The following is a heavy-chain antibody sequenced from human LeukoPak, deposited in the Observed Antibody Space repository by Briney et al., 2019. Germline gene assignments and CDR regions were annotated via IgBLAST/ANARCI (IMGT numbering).Heavy chain of an antibody. V-gene: IGHV4-39*01. J-gene: IGHJ3*02. CDR2: VYYGRSP. D-gene: IGHD6-19*01. Sequence: SETLSLTCTVSGDSISRSTYYWAWIRQPPGKGLEWIGSVYYGRSPYFNPSLRSRVTISVDTSKNQFSLKLSSVTAADTAVYYCARHLIAVAGTGSVFDIWGQGTTVTVSS. CDR3: ARHLIAVAGTGSVFDI. CDR1: GDSISRSTYY.